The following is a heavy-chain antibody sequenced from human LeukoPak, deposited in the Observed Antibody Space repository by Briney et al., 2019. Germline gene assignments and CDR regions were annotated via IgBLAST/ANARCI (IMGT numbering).Heavy chain of an antibody. J-gene: IGHJ6*04. D-gene: IGHD2-15*01. Sequence: GGSLRLSCAASGFTFSSYTMNWVRQPPGKGLEWVSSISSSSNYIYYADSVKGRFTISRDNAKNSLYLQMNSLRAEDTAVFYCARPGYCRGGSCSEYYYGMDVWGKGTTVTVSS. V-gene: IGHV3-21*01. CDR1: GFTFSSYT. CDR3: ARPGYCRGGSCSEYYYGMDV. CDR2: ISSSSNYI.